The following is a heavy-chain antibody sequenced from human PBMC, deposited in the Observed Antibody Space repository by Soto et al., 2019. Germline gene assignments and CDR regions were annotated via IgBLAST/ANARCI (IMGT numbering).Heavy chain of an antibody. CDR3: AKDPGVTIFGVVPRRYGMDV. V-gene: IGHV3-30*18. J-gene: IGHJ6*02. D-gene: IGHD3-3*01. CDR1: GFTFSSYG. CDR2: ISYDGSNK. Sequence: GGSLRLSCAASGFTFSSYGMHWVRQAPGKGLEWVAVISYDGSNKYYADSVKGRFTISRDNSKNTLYLQMNSLRAEDTAVYYCAKDPGVTIFGVVPRRYGMDVWGQGTTVTVSS.